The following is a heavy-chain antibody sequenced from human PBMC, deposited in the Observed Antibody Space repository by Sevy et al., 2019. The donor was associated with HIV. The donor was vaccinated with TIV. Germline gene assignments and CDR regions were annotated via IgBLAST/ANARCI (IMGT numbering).Heavy chain of an antibody. J-gene: IGHJ3*02. CDR1: GFTFSSYS. CDR2: ISSSSSTI. V-gene: IGHV3-48*02. Sequence: GGSLRLSCAASGFTFSSYSMNWVRQAPGKGLEWVSYISSSSSTIYYADSVKGRFTISRDKAKNSLYLQMNSLRDEDTAVYYCARERRRSDTDETYYDCWRANKDAFDIWGQGPMVTVSS. D-gene: IGHD3-3*01. CDR3: ARERRRSDTDETYYDCWRANKDAFDI.